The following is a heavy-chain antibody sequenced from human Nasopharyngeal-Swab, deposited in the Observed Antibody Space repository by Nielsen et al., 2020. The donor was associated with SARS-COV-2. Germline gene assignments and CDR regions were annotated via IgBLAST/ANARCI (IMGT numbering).Heavy chain of an antibody. CDR2: INHSGST. Sequence: WIRQPPGKGLEWIGEINHSGSTNYNLSLKSRVTISVDTSKNQFSLKLSSVTAADTAVYYCARSCRVVTAIRFAFDIWGQGTMVTVSS. D-gene: IGHD2-21*02. CDR3: ARSCRVVTAIRFAFDI. J-gene: IGHJ3*02. V-gene: IGHV4-34*01.